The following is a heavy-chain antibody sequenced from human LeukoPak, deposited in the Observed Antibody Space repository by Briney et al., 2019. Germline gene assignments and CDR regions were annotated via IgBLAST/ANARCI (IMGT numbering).Heavy chain of an antibody. V-gene: IGHV3-23*01. CDR3: ARRKTTVTTGFELDY. D-gene: IGHD4-17*01. J-gene: IGHJ4*02. Sequence: GGSLRLSCAASGFAFRSYGMTWVRQAPGKGLEWVSAISDDASKTYYADSVRGRFAISRDNSGNKLYLQMDRLSVEDTAIYYCARRKTTVTTGFELDYWGQGTMVTVSS. CDR1: GFAFRSYG. CDR2: ISDDASKT.